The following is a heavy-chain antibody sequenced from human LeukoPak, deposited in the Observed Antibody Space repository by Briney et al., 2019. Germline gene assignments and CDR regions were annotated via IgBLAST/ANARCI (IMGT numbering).Heavy chain of an antibody. CDR3: ARVAYTSIVWGSYLGNFDY. D-gene: IGHD3-16*01. V-gene: IGHV4-39*07. J-gene: IGHJ4*02. Sequence: SETLSLTSTVSGVSIFSSSYYWGWIRQPPGKGLEWIGCIYYRGSTYNNPSLMSRATISANTSKNKFSLNLSSVTAAEQAVSYWARVAYTSIVWGSYLGNFDYCGEGTLVTVSS. CDR1: GVSIFSSSYY. CDR2: IYYRGST.